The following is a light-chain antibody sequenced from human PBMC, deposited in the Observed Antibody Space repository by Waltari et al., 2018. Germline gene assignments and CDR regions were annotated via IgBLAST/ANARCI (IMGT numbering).Light chain of an antibody. CDR3: QQFNTGYS. Sequence: EIVMTQSPATLSVSPGGGATLSCRASRAIASNVAWYQQRPGQPLRLLIFDASTRATGIPERFSGGWSEPEFTLTISSLQSEDSAVYFCQQFNTGYSFGQGTKLEI. V-gene: IGKV3-15*01. CDR1: RAIASN. CDR2: DAS. J-gene: IGKJ2*01.